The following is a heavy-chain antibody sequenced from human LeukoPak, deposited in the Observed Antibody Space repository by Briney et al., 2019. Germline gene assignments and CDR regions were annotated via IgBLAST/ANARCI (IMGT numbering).Heavy chain of an antibody. V-gene: IGHV1-69*06. J-gene: IGHJ6*03. Sequence: ASVKVSCKASGGTFSSYAISWVRQAPGQGLEWMGGIIPIFGTANYAQKFQGRVTITADKSTSTAYMELSSLRSEDTAVYYCASSAGDCSSTSCYVSYYYMDVWGKGTTVTVSS. D-gene: IGHD2-2*01. CDR3: ASSAGDCSSTSCYVSYYYMDV. CDR2: IIPIFGTA. CDR1: GGTFSSYA.